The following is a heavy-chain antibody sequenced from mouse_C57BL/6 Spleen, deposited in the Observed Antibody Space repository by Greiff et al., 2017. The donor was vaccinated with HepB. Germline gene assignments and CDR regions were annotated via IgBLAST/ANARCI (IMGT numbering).Heavy chain of an antibody. CDR2: IDPSDSYT. CDR1: GYTFTSYW. Sequence: VQLQQSGAELVKPGASVKLSCKASGYTFTSYWMQWVKQRPGQGLEWIGEIDPSDSYTNYNQKFKGKATLTVDTSSSTAYMQLSSLTSEDSAVYYCATYYYGSSDYAMYYWGQGTSVTVSS. CDR3: ATYYYGSSDYAMYY. D-gene: IGHD1-1*01. J-gene: IGHJ4*01. V-gene: IGHV1-50*01.